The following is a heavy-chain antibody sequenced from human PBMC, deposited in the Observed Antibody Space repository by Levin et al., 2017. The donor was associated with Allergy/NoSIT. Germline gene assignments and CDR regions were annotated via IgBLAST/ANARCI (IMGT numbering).Heavy chain of an antibody. Sequence: SQTLSLTCAVYGGSFSGHYWSWIRQPPGKGLEWIGEINHSGSTNYNPSLKSRVTISVDTSKNQFSLKLSSVTAADTAVYYCARGSRGYSYGYKFAFDIWGQGTMVTVSS. CDR1: GGSFSGHY. CDR2: INHSGST. J-gene: IGHJ3*02. CDR3: ARGSRGYSYGYKFAFDI. V-gene: IGHV4-34*01. D-gene: IGHD5-18*01.